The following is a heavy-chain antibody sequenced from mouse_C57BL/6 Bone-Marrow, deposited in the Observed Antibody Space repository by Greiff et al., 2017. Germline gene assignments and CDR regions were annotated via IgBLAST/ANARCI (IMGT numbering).Heavy chain of an antibody. J-gene: IGHJ2*01. CDR3: ARDGPRRQLRPLYFDY. CDR1: GFTFSSYA. Sequence: EVKLMESGGGLVKPGGSLKLSCAASGFTFSSYAMSWVRQTPEKRLEWVATISAGGSYTYYPDNVKGRFTISRDNAKKDLYLTMSYLKSDDTAKYYCARDGPRRQLRPLYFDYWGQGTTLTVSS. CDR2: ISAGGSYT. V-gene: IGHV5-4*01. D-gene: IGHD3-2*02.